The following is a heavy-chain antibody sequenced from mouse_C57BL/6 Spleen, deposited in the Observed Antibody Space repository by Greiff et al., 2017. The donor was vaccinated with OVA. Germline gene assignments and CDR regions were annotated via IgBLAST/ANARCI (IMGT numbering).Heavy chain of an antibody. D-gene: IGHD1-1*01. CDR2: INPSNGGT. V-gene: IGHV1-53*01. CDR3: ARGEDFTTVVATHWYFDV. Sequence: QVQLQQPGTELVKPGASVKLSCKASGYTFTSYWMHWVKQRPGQGLEWIGNINPSNGGTNYNEKFKSKATLTVDKSSSTAYMQLSSLTSEDSAVYYCARGEDFTTVVATHWYFDVWGTGTTVTVSS. J-gene: IGHJ1*03. CDR1: GYTFTSYW.